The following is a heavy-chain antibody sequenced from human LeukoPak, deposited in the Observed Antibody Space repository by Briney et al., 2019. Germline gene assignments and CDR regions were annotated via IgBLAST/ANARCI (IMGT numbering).Heavy chain of an antibody. D-gene: IGHD6-13*01. CDR3: NLRAAAGSYYFDF. J-gene: IGHJ4*02. CDR1: GFTVSTNC. V-gene: IGHV3-53*01. Sequence: LAGGSLRLSCAASGFTVSTNCMIWVRQPPGKGLEWVSVIYNTGSTYNADSVKGRFTISRHNSKNTVYLQMNSLRAEDTAVYSCNLRAAAGSYYFDFWGQGTLVTVSS. CDR2: IYNTGST.